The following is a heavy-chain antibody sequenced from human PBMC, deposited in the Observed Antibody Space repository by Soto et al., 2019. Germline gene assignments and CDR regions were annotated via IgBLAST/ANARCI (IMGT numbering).Heavy chain of an antibody. J-gene: IGHJ6*02. V-gene: IGHV3-43*01. Sequence: PGGSLRLSCAASGFTFDDYTMHWVRQAPGKGLEWVSLISWDGGSTYYADSVKGRFTISRDNSKNSLYLQMNSLRTEDTALYYCAKDISPTYYYGSGSSSGGMDVWGQGTTVTVSS. CDR2: ISWDGGST. CDR1: GFTFDDYT. D-gene: IGHD3-10*01. CDR3: AKDISPTYYYGSGSSSGGMDV.